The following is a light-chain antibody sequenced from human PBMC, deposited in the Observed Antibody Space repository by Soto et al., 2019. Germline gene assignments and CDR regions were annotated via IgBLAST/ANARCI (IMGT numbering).Light chain of an antibody. CDR2: EVS. J-gene: IGLJ1*01. CDR1: SSEVGSYNL. Sequence: QSALTQPASVSGSPGQSITISCTGISSEVGSYNLVSWYQQHPGKAPKLMIYEVSKRPSGVSNRFSGSKSGITASLTISGLQAEDEAHYYCCSYAGSSTYVFGTGTKVTVL. V-gene: IGLV2-23*02. CDR3: CSYAGSSTYV.